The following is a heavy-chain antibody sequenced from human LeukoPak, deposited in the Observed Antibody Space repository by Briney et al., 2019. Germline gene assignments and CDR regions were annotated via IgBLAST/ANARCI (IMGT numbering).Heavy chain of an antibody. D-gene: IGHD3-10*01. CDR1: GGSISSGGYY. Sequence: PSETLSLTCTVSGGSISSGGYYWSWIRQHPGKGLEWTGYIYYSGSTYYNPSLKSRVTISVDTSKNQFSLKLSSVTAADTAVYYCGRGEVNGPFRGSPPPPPDYWGQGTLVTVSS. V-gene: IGHV4-31*03. CDR3: GRGEVNGPFRGSPPPPPDY. CDR2: IYYSGST. J-gene: IGHJ4*02.